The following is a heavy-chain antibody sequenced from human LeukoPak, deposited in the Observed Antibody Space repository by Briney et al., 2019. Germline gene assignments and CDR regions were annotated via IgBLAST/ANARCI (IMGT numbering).Heavy chain of an antibody. CDR3: ASRAVRPQFITMVRGVMGYYGMDV. Sequence: SETLSFTCAVYGGSFSGYYWSWIRQPPGKGLEWIGEINHSGITNYNPSLKSRVTISVETSKYQFSLKLSSVTAADKYVYYCASRAVRPQFITMVRGVMGYYGMDVWGQGATVTVSS. J-gene: IGHJ6*02. V-gene: IGHV4-34*01. CDR1: GGSFSGYY. D-gene: IGHD3-10*01. CDR2: INHSGIT.